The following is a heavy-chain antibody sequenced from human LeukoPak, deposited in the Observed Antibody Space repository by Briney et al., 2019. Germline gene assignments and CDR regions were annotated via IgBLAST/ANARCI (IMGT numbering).Heavy chain of an antibody. CDR1: GFSFSLYE. J-gene: IGHJ6*03. CDR3: ARDPRYYYYMDV. Sequence: PGGSLRLSCAASGFSFSLYEMNWVRQAPGKGLEWVSYISSSSSTIYYADSVKGRFTISRDNAKNSLYLQMNSLRAEDTAVYYCARDPRYYYYMDVWGKGTTVTVSS. CDR2: ISSSSSTI. V-gene: IGHV3-48*01.